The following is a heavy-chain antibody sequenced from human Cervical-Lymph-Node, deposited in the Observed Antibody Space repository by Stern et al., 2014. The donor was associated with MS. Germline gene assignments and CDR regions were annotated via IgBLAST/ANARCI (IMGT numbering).Heavy chain of an antibody. CDR2: IFSNDEK. Sequence: QVTLRESGPVLVKPTETLTLTCTVSGFSLSNARMGVSWIRQPPGKALEWLSHIFSNDEKSYSTSLKSRLTISKDTSKSQVVLTMTNMDPVDTATYYCARIQGGGYDNGVDSWGQGTLVTVSS. D-gene: IGHD5-12*01. CDR1: GFSLSNARMG. J-gene: IGHJ4*02. CDR3: ARIQGGGYDNGVDS. V-gene: IGHV2-26*01.